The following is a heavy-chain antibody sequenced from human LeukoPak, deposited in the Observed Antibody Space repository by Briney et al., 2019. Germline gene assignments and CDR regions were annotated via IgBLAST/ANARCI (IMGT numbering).Heavy chain of an antibody. J-gene: IGHJ6*02. Sequence: SETLSLTCTVSGGSISSSSYYWGWIRQPPGKGLEWIGSIYYSGSTYYNPSLKSRVTISVDTSKNQFSLKLSSVTAADTAVYYCARGRIVGCSSTSCYMYYYYGMDVWGQGTTVTVSS. V-gene: IGHV4-39*01. CDR3: ARGRIVGCSSTSCYMYYYYGMDV. D-gene: IGHD2-2*02. CDR1: GGSISSSSYY. CDR2: IYYSGST.